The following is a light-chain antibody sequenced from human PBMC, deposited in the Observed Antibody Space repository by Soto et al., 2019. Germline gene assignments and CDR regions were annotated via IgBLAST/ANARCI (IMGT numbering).Light chain of an antibody. CDR2: EVS. Sequence: SELRQPPSASGSPGKSVTISCTGTSSDGGANNDYVSCCQRHPGKVPKLMIYEVSKRPPGVPDRFSGSKSGNTASLTVSGLQADDEADDYCSSYAGSDNFVFGTGT. CDR3: SSYAGSDNFV. J-gene: IGLJ1*01. CDR1: SSDGGANNDY. V-gene: IGLV2-8*01.